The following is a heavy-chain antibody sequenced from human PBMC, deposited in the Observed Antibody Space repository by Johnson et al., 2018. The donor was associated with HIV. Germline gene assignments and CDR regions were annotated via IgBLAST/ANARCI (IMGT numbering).Heavy chain of an antibody. CDR1: GFTFSSYG. Sequence: QVQLVESGGGLVQPGRSLRLSCAASGFTFSSYGIHWVRQAPGKGLEWVAFIWHDGRDVYYADSVKGRFTVSRDNSKNTLYLQMSGLRVEDTAVYYCMTDILTGYYNPDGFDIWGQGTMVTVS. D-gene: IGHD3-9*01. CDR2: IWHDGRDV. J-gene: IGHJ3*02. CDR3: MTDILTGYYNPDGFDI. V-gene: IGHV3-33*03.